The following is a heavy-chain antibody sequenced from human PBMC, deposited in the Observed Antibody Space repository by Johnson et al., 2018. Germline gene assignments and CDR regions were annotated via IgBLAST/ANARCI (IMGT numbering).Heavy chain of an antibody. J-gene: IGHJ6*02. CDR3: ARDNPDMVSETNYYYYGMDV. V-gene: IGHV3-33*01. D-gene: IGHD3-10*01. CDR1: GFNFSNYV. CDR2: IWYDGSKK. Sequence: QVQLVQSGGGVVQPGRSLRLSCAASGFNFSNYVMHWVRQAPGKGLEWMAIIWYDGSKKFYEGSVKGRFTISRDNSKNTLYLQINSLSAEDTAVYDGARDNPDMVSETNYYYYGMDVWGQGTTVTVSS.